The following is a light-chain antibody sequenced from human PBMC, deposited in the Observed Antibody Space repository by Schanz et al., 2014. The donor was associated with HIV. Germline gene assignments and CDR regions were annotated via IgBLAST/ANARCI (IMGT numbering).Light chain of an antibody. J-gene: IGLJ2*01. CDR2: SNN. CDR3: SSYTSSSIVV. V-gene: IGLV1-47*02. Sequence: QSVLAQSPSASGTPGQRVTISCSGSSSNIGSNYVYWFKQLPGTAPKLLIYSNNQRPSGVPDRFSGSKSGTSASLTISGLQAEDEADYYCSSYTSSSIVVFGGGTKLTVL. CDR1: SSNIGSNY.